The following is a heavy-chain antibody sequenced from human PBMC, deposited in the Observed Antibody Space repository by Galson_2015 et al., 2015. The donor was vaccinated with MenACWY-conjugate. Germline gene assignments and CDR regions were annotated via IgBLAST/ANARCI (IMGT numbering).Heavy chain of an antibody. CDR1: GFTFSDYA. Sequence: SLRLSCAASGFTFSDYAMHWVRQPPGKGLEWVSGISRNSGSIGYADSVTGRFTISRDNSKKSLYLQMNSLSAEDTAVYYCVKMLVSRFWGSMDVWGQGTLVTVSS. CDR3: VKMLVSRFWGSMDV. CDR2: ISRNSGSI. J-gene: IGHJ6*02. D-gene: IGHD3-16*01. V-gene: IGHV3-9*01.